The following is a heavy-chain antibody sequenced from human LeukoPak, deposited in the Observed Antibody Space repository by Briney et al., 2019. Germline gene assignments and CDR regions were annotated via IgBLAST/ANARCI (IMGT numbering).Heavy chain of an antibody. CDR1: GFTFSSYG. CDR2: IKQDGSLI. Sequence: PGGSLRLSCAASGFTFSSYGMHWVRQAPGKGLEWVASIKQDGSLIYYVDSVKGRFTISRDNAKNSLSLQMNSLRAEDTAVYYCAREKGGYNYGPDALDIGGQGTMVTVSS. V-gene: IGHV3-7*01. CDR3: AREKGGYNYGPDALDI. D-gene: IGHD5-18*01. J-gene: IGHJ3*02.